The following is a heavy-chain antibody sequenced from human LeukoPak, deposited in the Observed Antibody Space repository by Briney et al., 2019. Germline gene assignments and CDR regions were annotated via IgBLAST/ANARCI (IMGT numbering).Heavy chain of an antibody. CDR1: GGSISSSSYY. CDR3: ARQRSTDSSGYYYLYYFDY. V-gene: IGHV4-39*01. J-gene: IGHJ4*02. Sequence: SETLSLTCTVSGGSISSSSYYWGWIRQPPGKGLEWIGSIYYGGSTYYNPSLKSRVTISVDTSKNQFSLKLNSVTAADTAVYYCARQRSTDSSGYYYLYYFDYWGQGTLVTVSS. D-gene: IGHD3-22*01. CDR2: IYYGGST.